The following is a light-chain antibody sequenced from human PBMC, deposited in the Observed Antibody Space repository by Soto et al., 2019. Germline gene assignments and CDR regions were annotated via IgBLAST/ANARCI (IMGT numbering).Light chain of an antibody. J-gene: IGLJ3*02. CDR2: EVS. CDR1: SSDVGGYNY. Sequence: QSALTQPASVSGSPGQSITISCTGTSSDVGGYNYVSWYQHHPGKAPKLIIYEVSNRPSGVSNRFSGSKSGNTAALTISGLQTEDEADYFCSSYTPNSAMVFGGGTKLTVL. CDR3: SSYTPNSAMV. V-gene: IGLV2-14*01.